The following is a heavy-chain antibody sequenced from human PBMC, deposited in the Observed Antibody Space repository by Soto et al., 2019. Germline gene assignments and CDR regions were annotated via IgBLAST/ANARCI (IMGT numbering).Heavy chain of an antibody. CDR1: GGTFSSYA. Sequence: SVKVSCKASGGTFSSYAISWVRQAPGQGLEWMGGISPIFGTANCAQKFQGRVTMTADESTSTAYMELSSLRSEDTAVYYCAGGDAGYYFDYWGQGTLVTVSS. J-gene: IGHJ4*02. V-gene: IGHV1-69*13. CDR3: AGGDAGYYFDY. D-gene: IGHD3-10*01. CDR2: ISPIFGTA.